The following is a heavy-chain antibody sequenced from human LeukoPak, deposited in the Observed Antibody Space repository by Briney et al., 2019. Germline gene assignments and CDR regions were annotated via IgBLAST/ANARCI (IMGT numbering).Heavy chain of an antibody. CDR1: GFTFSSYG. J-gene: IGHJ4*02. V-gene: IGHV3-30*18. CDR3: AKDMGWDVCDY. CDR2: ISYDGSNK. D-gene: IGHD6-19*01. Sequence: PGGSLRLSCAASGFTFSSYGMHWVRQAPGKGLEWVAVISYDGSNKYYADSVKGRFTISRDNSKNTLYVQMNSLRAEDTAVYYCAKDMGWDVCDYWGRGTRVTVSS.